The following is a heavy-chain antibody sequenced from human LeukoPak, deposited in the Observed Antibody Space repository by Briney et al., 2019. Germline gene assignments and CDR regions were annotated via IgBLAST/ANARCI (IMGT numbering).Heavy chain of an antibody. CDR3: ARQYYDFWSGYYTFDY. CDR2: ISSSGSTI. J-gene: IGHJ4*02. Sequence: AGGSLRLSCAASGFTFSDYYMSWIRQAPGKGLEWVSYISSSGSTIYYADSVKGRFTISRDNAKNSLYLQMNSLRAEDTAAYYCARQYYDFWSGYYTFDYWGQGTLVTVSS. CDR1: GFTFSDYY. D-gene: IGHD3-3*01. V-gene: IGHV3-11*04.